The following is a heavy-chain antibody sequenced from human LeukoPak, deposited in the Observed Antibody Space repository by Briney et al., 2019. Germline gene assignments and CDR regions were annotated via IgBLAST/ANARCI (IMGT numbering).Heavy chain of an antibody. CDR1: GYIFSAYH. Sequence: PGASVKVSCTSSGYIFSAYHMHWVRQAPGQGREWMGWISPNSGGTRYAQKFQGRVTMTRDTSTSTAYMEISRLRSDDTAVYYCARGAGYSGYDLDYWGQGTLVTVSS. J-gene: IGHJ4*02. V-gene: IGHV1-2*02. CDR3: ARGAGYSGYDLDY. D-gene: IGHD5-12*01. CDR2: ISPNSGGT.